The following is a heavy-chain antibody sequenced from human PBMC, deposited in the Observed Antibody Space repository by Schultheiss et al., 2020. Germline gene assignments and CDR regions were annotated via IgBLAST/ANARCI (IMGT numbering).Heavy chain of an antibody. J-gene: IGHJ6*02. D-gene: IGHD3-10*01. Sequence: SETLSLTCTVSGGSISSGGYYWSWIRQHPGKGLEWIGYIYYSGSTYYNPSLKSRVTISVDTSKNQFSLKLSSVTAADTAVYYCARQDLLWFGEDYYYGMDVWGQGTTVTVSS. CDR1: GGSISSGGYY. V-gene: IGHV4-31*03. CDR3: ARQDLLWFGEDYYYGMDV. CDR2: IYYSGST.